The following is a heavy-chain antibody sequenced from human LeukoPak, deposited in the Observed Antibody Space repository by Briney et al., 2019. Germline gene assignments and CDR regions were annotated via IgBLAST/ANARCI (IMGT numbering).Heavy chain of an antibody. CDR3: PRGHQWLVRFIYYSYYTDV. D-gene: IGHD6-19*01. Sequence: AETLSLTCTVSGYSISSGCYWGWIRQPPGKGLEWTGSIHHGGSTYYNPSLKGRVTISVDTAKNQFSLKLNCLTAADPAVYYCPRGHQWLVRFIYYSYYTDVWGKATTVTISS. J-gene: IGHJ6*03. V-gene: IGHV4-38-2*02. CDR1: GYSISSGCY. CDR2: IHHGGST.